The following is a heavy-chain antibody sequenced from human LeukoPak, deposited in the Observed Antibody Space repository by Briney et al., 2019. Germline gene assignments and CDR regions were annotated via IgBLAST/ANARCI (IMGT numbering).Heavy chain of an antibody. V-gene: IGHV4-39*07. CDR1: GGSISSSSFY. J-gene: IGHJ6*02. D-gene: IGHD2-21*02. CDR3: ARLNGDVEVTATQYYYYYSMDV. CDR2: IYYSGST. Sequence: SETLSLTCTVSGGSISSSSFYWGWIRQPPGKGLEWIGSIYYSGSTYYNPSLNSRVTISVDTSKNQFSLKLSSVTAADTAVYYCARLNGDVEVTATQYYYYYSMDVWGQGTTVTVSS.